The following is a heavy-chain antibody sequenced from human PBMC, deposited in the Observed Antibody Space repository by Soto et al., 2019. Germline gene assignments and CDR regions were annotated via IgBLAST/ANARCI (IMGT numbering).Heavy chain of an antibody. Sequence: ASVKVSCKASGYTFTSYYMHWVRQAPGQGPEWMGIINPSGGSTSYAQKFQGRVTMTRDTSTSTVYMELSSLRSEDTAVYYCARELTIAEAGPNWFDPWGQGTLVTVSS. J-gene: IGHJ5*02. D-gene: IGHD6-19*01. CDR2: INPSGGST. CDR1: GYTFTSYY. CDR3: ARELTIAEAGPNWFDP. V-gene: IGHV1-46*03.